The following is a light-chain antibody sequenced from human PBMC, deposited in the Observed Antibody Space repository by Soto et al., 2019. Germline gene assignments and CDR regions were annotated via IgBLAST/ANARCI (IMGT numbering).Light chain of an antibody. CDR3: QHTNTFPLT. CDR1: QGINIW. V-gene: IGKV1-12*01. Sequence: DIQMTQSPSSVASSAGDRVTITCRASQGINIWLAWYQQKPGKAPKLLIYAASSLQRGVPSRFSGSGSGSDFTLTINSLQPEDFATYYCQHTNTFPLTFGGGTKVEIK. J-gene: IGKJ4*01. CDR2: AAS.